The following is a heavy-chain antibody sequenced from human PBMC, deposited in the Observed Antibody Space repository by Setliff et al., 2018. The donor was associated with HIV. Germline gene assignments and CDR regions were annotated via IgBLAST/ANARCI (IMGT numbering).Heavy chain of an antibody. J-gene: IGHJ3*02. CDR3: AMSVWAVVVPTDPAVDDFAI. V-gene: IGHV1-69*08. CDR1: GGTFSTST. CDR2: IIPIFGTP. Sequence: GASVKVSCKTSGGTFSTSTIAWVRQAPGQGLEWMGRIIPIFGTPNYAQKFQGRVTITADKSTSTVYLDLRSLTSEDTAMYYCAMSVWAVVVPTDPAVDDFAIWGQGTMVTVSS. D-gene: IGHD2-2*01.